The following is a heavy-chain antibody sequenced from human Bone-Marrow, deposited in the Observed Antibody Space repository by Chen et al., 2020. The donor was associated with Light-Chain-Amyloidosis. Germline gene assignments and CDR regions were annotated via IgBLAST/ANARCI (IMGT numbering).Heavy chain of an antibody. CDR1: GFTFSSYE. CDR3: AKVPPTVTTVIYYYMDV. Sequence: EVHLVESGGGLVQPGGSLRLSCAASGFTFSSYEMTWVRQAPGKGLEWVSDISSSGINMYYEDSVNGRFTISRDNAKNSLYLQMNSLRAEDTAVYYCAKVPPTVTTVIYYYMDVWGKGTTVTVSS. CDR2: ISSSGINM. D-gene: IGHD4-17*01. V-gene: IGHV3-48*03. J-gene: IGHJ6*03.